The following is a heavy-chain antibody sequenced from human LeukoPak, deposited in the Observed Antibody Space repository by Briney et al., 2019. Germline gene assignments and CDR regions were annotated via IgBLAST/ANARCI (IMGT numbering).Heavy chain of an antibody. D-gene: IGHD3-16*02. CDR2: ISPSGTII. J-gene: IGHJ4*02. V-gene: IGHV3-11*01. Sequence: GGSLRLSCAASGFTFSDYYMTWIRQAPGKGLEWISYISPSGTIIKSGDSVKGRFTISRDNTKNSLFLHMNSLRTKDTAVYFCARVVTVLGYYFDFWGQGTLVTVSS. CDR3: ARVVTVLGYYFDF. CDR1: GFTFSDYY.